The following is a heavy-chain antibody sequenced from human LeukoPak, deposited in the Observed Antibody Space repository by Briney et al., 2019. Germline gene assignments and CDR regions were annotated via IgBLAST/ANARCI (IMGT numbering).Heavy chain of an antibody. J-gene: IGHJ4*02. V-gene: IGHV3-74*01. D-gene: IGHD1-26*01. CDR1: GFTFSNYW. CDR3: ARVWDKADY. CDR2: INGDASSI. Sequence: GGSLRLSCTASGFTFSNYWMQWVRQAPGKGLVWVSRINGDASSISYADSVKGRFTISRDNAKNTLYLQMNSLRVEDTAVYYCARVWDKADYWGQGTLVTVSS.